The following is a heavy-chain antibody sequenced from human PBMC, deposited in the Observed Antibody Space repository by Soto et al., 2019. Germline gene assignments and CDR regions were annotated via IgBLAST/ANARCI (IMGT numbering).Heavy chain of an antibody. Sequence: QVQLVQSGAEVKKPGASVKVSCKASGYTFTSYDINWVRQATGQGLEWMGWMNPNSGNTGYAQKFQGSVTMTRNTSISTAYMGLSSLRSEDTAVYYCARGTPGFFCGGDCYRDYWGQGTLVTVSS. J-gene: IGHJ4*02. CDR3: ARGTPGFFCGGDCYRDY. CDR1: GYTFTSYD. CDR2: MNPNSGNT. D-gene: IGHD2-21*02. V-gene: IGHV1-8*01.